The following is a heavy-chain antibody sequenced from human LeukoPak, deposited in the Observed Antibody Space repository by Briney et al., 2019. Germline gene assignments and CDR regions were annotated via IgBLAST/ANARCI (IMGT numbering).Heavy chain of an antibody. CDR1: GFTFGDYA. V-gene: IGHV3-49*04. CDR2: IRSKAYGGTT. J-gene: IGHJ4*02. D-gene: IGHD4-17*01. Sequence: GGSLRLSCTASGFTFGDYAMSWVRQAPGKGLEWVGFIRSKAYGGTTEYAASVKGRFTISRDDSKSIAYLQMNSLKTEDTAVYYCTRTIRVYFDYWGQGTLAIVSS. CDR3: TRTIRVYFDY.